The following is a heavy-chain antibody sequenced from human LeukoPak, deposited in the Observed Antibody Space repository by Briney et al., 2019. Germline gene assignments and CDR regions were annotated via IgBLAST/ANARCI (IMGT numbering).Heavy chain of an antibody. CDR2: MNPNSGNT. CDR3: ARGGYYYDSSGYYYPDYYYYMDV. D-gene: IGHD3-22*01. Sequence: ASVKVSCKASGYTFTSYDINWVRQAIGQGLEWMGWMNPNSGNTGYAQKFQGRVTMTRNTSISTAYMELSSLRSEDTAVYYCARGGYYYDSSGYYYPDYYYYMDVWGKGTTVTVSS. CDR1: GYTFTSYD. V-gene: IGHV1-8*01. J-gene: IGHJ6*03.